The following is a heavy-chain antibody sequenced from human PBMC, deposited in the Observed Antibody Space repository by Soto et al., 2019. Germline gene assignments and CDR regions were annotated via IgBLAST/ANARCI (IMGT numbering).Heavy chain of an antibody. J-gene: IGHJ4*02. V-gene: IGHV1-69*06. D-gene: IGHD2-21*01. CDR1: VGSFSRYA. CDR2: IIPIFGTA. CDR3: ARDFLGDSGY. Sequence: SVNVTCQASVGSFSRYAISWVRQAPGQGLEWMGGIIPIFGTANYAQKFQGRVTITADKSTSTAYMELSSLRSEDTAVYYCARDFLGDSGYWGQGTLVTVSS.